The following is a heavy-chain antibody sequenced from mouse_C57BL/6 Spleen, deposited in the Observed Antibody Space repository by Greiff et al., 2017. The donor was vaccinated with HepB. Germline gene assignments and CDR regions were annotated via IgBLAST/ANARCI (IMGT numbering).Heavy chain of an antibody. D-gene: IGHD1-1*01. Sequence: VQLQQSGAELVRPGASVKLSCKASGYTFTDYYINWVKQRPGQGLEWIARIYPGSGNTYYNEKFKDKATLTAEKSSSTAYMQLSSLTSEDSAVFFCTREVDYYGSSSVYYAMDYWGQGTSVTVSS. CDR3: TREVDYYGSSSVYYAMDY. V-gene: IGHV1-76*01. CDR2: IYPGSGNT. J-gene: IGHJ4*01. CDR1: GYTFTDYY.